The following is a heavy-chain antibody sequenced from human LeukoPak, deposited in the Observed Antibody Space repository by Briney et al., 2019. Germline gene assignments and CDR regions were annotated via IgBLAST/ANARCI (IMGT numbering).Heavy chain of an antibody. CDR2: ISSRSGST. J-gene: IGHJ4*02. D-gene: IGHD1-26*01. CDR1: GFTFSSYA. CDR3: AKVRQEPGY. V-gene: IGHV3-23*01. Sequence: GGSLRLSCAASGFTFSSYAMSWVRQAPGKGLEWVSTISSRSGSTSYADSVKGRFSISRDNSKNTLYLQMNSLRAEDTAVYYCAKVRQEPGYWGQGTLVTVSS.